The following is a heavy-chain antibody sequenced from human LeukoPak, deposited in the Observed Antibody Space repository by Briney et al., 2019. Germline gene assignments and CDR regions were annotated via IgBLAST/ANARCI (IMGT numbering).Heavy chain of an antibody. J-gene: IGHJ4*02. CDR3: ARGGWYSNFDY. V-gene: IGHV3-7*03. CDR2: IKQDGSEK. Sequence: GGSLRLSCAASGFTFSSYWMSWVRRAPGKGLEWVANIKQDGSEKYYVDSVKGRFTISRDNAKNSLYLQMNSLRAEDTAVYYCARGGWYSNFDYWGQGTLVTVSS. D-gene: IGHD6-19*01. CDR1: GFTFSSYW.